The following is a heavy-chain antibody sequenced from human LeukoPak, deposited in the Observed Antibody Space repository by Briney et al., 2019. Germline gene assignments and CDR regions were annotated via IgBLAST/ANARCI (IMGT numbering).Heavy chain of an antibody. CDR2: ISAYNGNT. CDR1: GYTFTSYG. Sequence: GASVKVSCKASGYTFTSYGISWVRQAPGQGLEWMGWISAYNGNTNYAQKLQGRVTMTTDTSTSTAYMELRSLRSEDTAVYYCARDCSGGSCYSFDYWGQGTLVTVSS. V-gene: IGHV1-18*01. J-gene: IGHJ4*02. D-gene: IGHD2-15*01. CDR3: ARDCSGGSCYSFDY.